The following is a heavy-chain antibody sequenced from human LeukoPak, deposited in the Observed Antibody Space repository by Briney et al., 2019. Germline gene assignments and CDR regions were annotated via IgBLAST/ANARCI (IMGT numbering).Heavy chain of an antibody. CDR2: IYYSGST. D-gene: IGHD3-10*01. Sequence: PSETLSLTCTVSGGSISSYYWSWIRRPPGKGLEWIGYIYYSGSTNYNPSLKSRVTISVDTSKNQFSLKLSSVTAADTAVYYCARAAFMVRGVISFDYYYYYMDVWGKGTTVTVSS. V-gene: IGHV4-59*01. J-gene: IGHJ6*03. CDR3: ARAAFMVRGVISFDYYYYYMDV. CDR1: GGSISSYY.